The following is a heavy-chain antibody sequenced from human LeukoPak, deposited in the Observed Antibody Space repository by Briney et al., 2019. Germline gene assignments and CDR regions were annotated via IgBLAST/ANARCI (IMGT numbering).Heavy chain of an antibody. CDR3: ARDVGASIQRASYYYYYGMDV. V-gene: IGHV3-30-3*01. D-gene: IGHD5-18*01. CDR1: GFTFSSYA. Sequence: GSLRLSCAASGFTFSSYAMHWVRQAPGKGLEWVAVISYDGSNKYYADSVKGRFTISRDNSKNTLYLQMNSLRAEDTAVYYCARDVGASIQRASYYYYYGMDVWGQGTTVTVSS. CDR2: ISYDGSNK. J-gene: IGHJ6*02.